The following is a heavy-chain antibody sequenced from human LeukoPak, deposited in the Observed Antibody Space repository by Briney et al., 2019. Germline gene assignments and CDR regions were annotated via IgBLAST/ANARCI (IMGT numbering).Heavy chain of an antibody. CDR2: IIPKFGTA. CDR3: GRKAGDCGGGSCYSIDY. CDR1: GGSFSSEA. V-gene: IGHV1-69*05. J-gene: IGHJ4*02. D-gene: IGHD2-15*01. Sequence: ASVKVSCKAFGGSFSSEAISWVRQAPGQGLEWMGGIIPKFGTANYAQKFQGRVTITTDESTSTAYMEVSSLRSEDTAVYYCGRKAGDCGGGSCYSIDYWGQGTLVTVSS.